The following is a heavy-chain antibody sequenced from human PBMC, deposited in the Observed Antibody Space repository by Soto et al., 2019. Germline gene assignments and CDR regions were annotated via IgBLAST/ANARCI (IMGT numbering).Heavy chain of an antibody. D-gene: IGHD3-16*01. CDR2: IRGSGGRS. CDR1: GFTFSNYA. J-gene: IGHJ4*02. Sequence: EVQLLDSGGGLVQPGGSLRLSCAASGFTFSNYAMTWVRQGPGKGLEWVSGIRGSGGRSYYADSVKGRFTISRDNSKSTLYLQMNGLRAEDTAVYYCAKAYFVWSSEQPYYFAYWGQGTLVSVSS. V-gene: IGHV3-23*01. CDR3: AKAYFVWSSEQPYYFAY.